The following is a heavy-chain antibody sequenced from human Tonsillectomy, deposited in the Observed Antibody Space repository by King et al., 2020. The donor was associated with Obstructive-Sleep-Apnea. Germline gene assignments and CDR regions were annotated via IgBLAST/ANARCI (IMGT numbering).Heavy chain of an antibody. CDR1: GGSISSSSYY. D-gene: IGHD2-15*01. V-gene: IGHV4-39*07. Sequence: QLQESGPGLVKPSETLSLTCTVSGGSISSSSYYWGWIRQPPGKGLEWIGNIYYSGSTYYNPSLKSRVTISVDTSKNQFSLKLSPVTAADSAVYYCARVGGNSSGGSCYSFGLGNFDYWGQGTLVTVSS. CDR2: IYYSGST. J-gene: IGHJ4*02. CDR3: ARVGGNSSGGSCYSFGLGNFDY.